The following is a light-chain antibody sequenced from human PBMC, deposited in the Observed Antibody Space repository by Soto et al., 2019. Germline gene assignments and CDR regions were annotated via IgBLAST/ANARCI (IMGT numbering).Light chain of an antibody. Sequence: QSALTQPASVSGSPGQSITISCTGTSSDVGGYNYVSWYQQHPGKAPKLIIYAVSNRPSGVSNRFSGSKSGNTASLTISGLQAEDEADYYCSSYTSSSTLYVFGTGPKLTVL. J-gene: IGLJ1*01. CDR3: SSYTSSSTLYV. V-gene: IGLV2-14*01. CDR1: SSDVGGYNY. CDR2: AVS.